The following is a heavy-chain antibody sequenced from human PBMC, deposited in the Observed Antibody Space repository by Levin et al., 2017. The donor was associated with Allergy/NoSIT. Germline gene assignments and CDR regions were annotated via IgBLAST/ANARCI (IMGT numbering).Heavy chain of an antibody. J-gene: IGHJ3*02. CDR3: ARDPRTTYYYGSGIRGDAFDI. CDR2: IYYSGST. CDR1: GGSISSSSYY. Sequence: SETLSLTCTVSGGSISSSSYYWGWIRQPPGKGLEWIGSIYYSGSTYYNPSLKSRVTISVDTSKNQFSLKLSSVTAADTAVYYCARDPRTTYYYGSGIRGDAFDIWGQGTMVTVSS. D-gene: IGHD3-10*01. V-gene: IGHV4-39*07.